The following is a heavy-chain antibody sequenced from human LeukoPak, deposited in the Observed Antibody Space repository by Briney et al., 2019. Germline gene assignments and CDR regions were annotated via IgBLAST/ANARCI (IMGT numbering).Heavy chain of an antibody. CDR2: IIPIFGTA. V-gene: IGHV1-69*13. D-gene: IGHD1-26*01. CDR1: GGTFSSYA. CDR3: ARWFRGSYPYYYYYGMDV. Sequence: GASVKVSCKASGGTFSSYAISWMRQAPGQGLEWMGGIIPIFGTANYAQKFQGRVTITADESTSTAYMELSSLRSEDTAVYYRARWFRGSYPYYYYYGMDVWGQGTTVTVSS. J-gene: IGHJ6*02.